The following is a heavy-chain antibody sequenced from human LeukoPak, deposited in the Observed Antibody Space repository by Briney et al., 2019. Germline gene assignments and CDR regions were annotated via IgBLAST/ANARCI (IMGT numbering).Heavy chain of an antibody. D-gene: IGHD1-26*01. CDR2: IYDSGNT. Sequence: PSETLSLTCTVSGVSISAYSWSWIRQPPGKGLEWLGYIYDSGNTKYDPSLKSRLTILRDTSKKQISLRLSSVTAADTAVYYCARHLTMSGSYPPDPWGQGTLVTVSS. V-gene: IGHV4-59*08. CDR3: ARHLTMSGSYPPDP. J-gene: IGHJ5*02. CDR1: GVSISAYS.